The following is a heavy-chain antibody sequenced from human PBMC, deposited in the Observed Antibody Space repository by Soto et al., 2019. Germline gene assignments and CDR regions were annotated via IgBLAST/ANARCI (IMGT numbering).Heavy chain of an antibody. CDR1: GGSISSSSYY. Sequence: SETLSLTCTVSGGSISSSSYYWGWIRQPPGKGLEWIGSIYYSGSIYHNPSLKSRVTMSIDTSTKQFSLKLSSVTTADTAVYYCARHHDSWGQGTLVTVSS. CDR2: IYYSGSI. CDR3: ARHHDS. V-gene: IGHV4-39*01. J-gene: IGHJ4*02.